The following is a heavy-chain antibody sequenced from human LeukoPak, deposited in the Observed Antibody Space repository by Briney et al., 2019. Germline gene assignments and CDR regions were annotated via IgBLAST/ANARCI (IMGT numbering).Heavy chain of an antibody. CDR1: GFTFSRYA. D-gene: IGHD3-22*01. V-gene: IGHV3-23*01. J-gene: IGHJ4*02. CDR3: TKYTKAYYYDSSGYYTPPYFDY. CDR2: ISGSGGST. Sequence: GGSLRLSCAASGFTFSRYAMSWVRQAPGKGLEWVSAISGSGGSTYYADSVKGRFTISRDNSKNTLYLQMNSLRAEDTAVYYCTKYTKAYYYDSSGYYTPPYFDYWGQGTLVTVCS.